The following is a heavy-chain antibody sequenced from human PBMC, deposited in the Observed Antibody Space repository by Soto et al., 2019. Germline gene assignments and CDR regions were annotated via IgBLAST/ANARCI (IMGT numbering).Heavy chain of an antibody. V-gene: IGHV4-31*03. CDR3: ARGRGLRYFDWSDRYNWFDP. D-gene: IGHD3-9*01. Sequence: QVQLQESGPGLVKPSQTLSLTCTVSGGSISSGGYYWSWIRQHPGKGLEWIGYIYYSGSTYYTPSLKRRVTISVDTSKNQFSLKLSSVTAADTAVYYCARGRGLRYFDWSDRYNWFDPWGQGTLVTVSS. J-gene: IGHJ5*02. CDR1: GGSISSGGYY. CDR2: IYYSGST.